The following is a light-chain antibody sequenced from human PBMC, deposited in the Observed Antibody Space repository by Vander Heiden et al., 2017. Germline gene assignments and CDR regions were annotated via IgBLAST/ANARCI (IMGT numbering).Light chain of an antibody. V-gene: IGKV1-39*01. Sequence: DIQMTPSPFSLSASVGDRVTITCRASQSITTYLNWYQQTPGKAPKLLIYAASTLQGGVPPRFSGTGSGRDFTLTINSLQPEDFATYYCQQSYRTPHTFGQGTKLETK. CDR2: AAS. J-gene: IGKJ2*01. CDR1: QSITTY. CDR3: QQSYRTPHT.